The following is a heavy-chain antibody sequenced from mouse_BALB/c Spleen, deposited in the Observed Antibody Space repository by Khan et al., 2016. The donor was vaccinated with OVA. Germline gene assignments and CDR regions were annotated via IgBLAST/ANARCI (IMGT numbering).Heavy chain of an antibody. CDR1: GYTFINYW. Sequence: QVQLKESGAELAKPGASVKMSCKASGYTFINYWILWVKQRPGQGLEWIGYINPSTAYTEYNQNFKDKATLTADKSSRTAYMQLSSLTSEDSAVYYCARRGLRWDFDYWGPGTTLPVSS. D-gene: IGHD1-1*01. J-gene: IGHJ2*01. CDR2: INPSTAYT. CDR3: ARRGLRWDFDY. V-gene: IGHV1-7*01.